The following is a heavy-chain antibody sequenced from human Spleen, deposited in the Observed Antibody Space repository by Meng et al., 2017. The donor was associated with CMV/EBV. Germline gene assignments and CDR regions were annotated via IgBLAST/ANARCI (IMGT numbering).Heavy chain of an antibody. CDR2: INPNSGGT. Sequence: ASVKVSCKASGYTFADYHIHWVRQAPGQGLEWMGWINPNSGGTRSAQRLQGRVTMTRDTSISTAYMELSGLRSDDTVVYYCALLVDPKVVKAVRNTDYWGQGTLVTVSS. V-gene: IGHV1-2*02. D-gene: IGHD3-22*01. CDR3: ALLVDPKVVKAVRNTDY. J-gene: IGHJ4*02. CDR1: GYTFADYH.